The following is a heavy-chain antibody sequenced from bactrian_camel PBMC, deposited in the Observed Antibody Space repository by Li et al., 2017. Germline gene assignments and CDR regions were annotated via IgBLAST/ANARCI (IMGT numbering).Heavy chain of an antibody. D-gene: IGHD2*01. V-gene: IGHV3S53*01. CDR2: IYTSSSAT. J-gene: IGHJ4*01. CDR1: GYNFGTCG. CDR3: AADLCFAAIHMTYSY. Sequence: HVQLVESGGGSVQPGGSLTLSCTTSGYNFGTCGMEWYRQAPGKEREGVAGIYTSSSATIYADSVKGRFTISRDNAKNTLYLQMNSLKPEDTAIYYCAADLCFAAIHMTYSYWGLGTQVTVS.